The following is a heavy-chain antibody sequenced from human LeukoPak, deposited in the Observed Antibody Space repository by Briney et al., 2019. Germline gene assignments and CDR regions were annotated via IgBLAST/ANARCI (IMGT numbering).Heavy chain of an antibody. V-gene: IGHV1-69*04. CDR2: IIPILGVA. CDR1: GGTFSSYA. CDR3: ARDTYCSGGSCYSSWFDP. Sequence: SVKVSCKASGGTFSSYAISWVRQAPGQGLEWMGRIIPILGVANYAQKFQGRVTITADKSTSTAYMELSSLRSEDTAVYYCARDTYCSGGSCYSSWFDPWGQGTLVTVSS. J-gene: IGHJ5*02. D-gene: IGHD2-15*01.